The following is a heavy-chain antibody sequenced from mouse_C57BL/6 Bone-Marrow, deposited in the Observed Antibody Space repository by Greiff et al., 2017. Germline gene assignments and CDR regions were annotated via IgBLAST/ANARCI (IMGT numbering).Heavy chain of an antibody. CDR2: INPSTGYT. V-gene: IGHV1-7*01. CDR3: ASYYGSSAWFAY. D-gene: IGHD1-1*01. CDR1: GYTFTSYW. J-gene: IGHJ3*01. Sequence: VQLQQSGAELVKPGASVKLSCKASGYTFTSYWMHWVKQRPGQGLEWIGYINPSTGYTEYNQKFKDKATLTADKSSSTAYMQLSSLTSEDSAVYYCASYYGSSAWFAYWGQGTLVTVSA.